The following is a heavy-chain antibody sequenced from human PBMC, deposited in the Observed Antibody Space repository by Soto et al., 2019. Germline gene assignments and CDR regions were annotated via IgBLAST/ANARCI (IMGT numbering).Heavy chain of an antibody. Sequence: PSETLSLTCAVYGGSFSGYYWSWIRQPPGKGLEWIGEINHSGSTNYNPSLKSRVTISVDTSKNQFSLKLSSVTAADTAVYYCARGLYYYDSSGRRHWFDPWGQGTLVTVSS. V-gene: IGHV4-34*01. CDR1: GGSFSGYY. CDR2: INHSGST. D-gene: IGHD3-22*01. J-gene: IGHJ5*02. CDR3: ARGLYYYDSSGRRHWFDP.